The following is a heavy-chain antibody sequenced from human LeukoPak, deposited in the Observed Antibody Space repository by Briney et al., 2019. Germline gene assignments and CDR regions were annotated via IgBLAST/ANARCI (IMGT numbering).Heavy chain of an antibody. Sequence: PSETLSLTCTVSGGSISSYYWSWFRQPPGKGLEWIGHISYSGSTNYNPSLKSRVTISVDTSKDQFSLKLSSVTAADTAVYYCAKYVWGSYPTFEDYWGQGTLVTVSS. CDR2: ISYSGST. CDR1: GGSISSYY. D-gene: IGHD3-16*02. V-gene: IGHV4-59*01. J-gene: IGHJ4*02. CDR3: AKYVWGSYPTFEDY.